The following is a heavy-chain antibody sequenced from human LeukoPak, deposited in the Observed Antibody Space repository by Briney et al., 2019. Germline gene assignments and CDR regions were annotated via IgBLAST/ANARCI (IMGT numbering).Heavy chain of an antibody. CDR2: MNPNSGNT. CDR1: EYTVTEVA. V-gene: IGHV1-8*01. J-gene: IGHJ4*02. CDR3: ARGYYYGSGSYQGSRGFDY. Sequence: ASVKVSCKVSEYTVTEVAIHWVRQTGQGLEWMGWMNPNSGNTGYAQKFQGRVTMTRNTSISTAYMELSSLRSEDTAVYYCARGYYYGSGSYQGSRGFDYWGQGTLVTVSS. D-gene: IGHD3-10*01.